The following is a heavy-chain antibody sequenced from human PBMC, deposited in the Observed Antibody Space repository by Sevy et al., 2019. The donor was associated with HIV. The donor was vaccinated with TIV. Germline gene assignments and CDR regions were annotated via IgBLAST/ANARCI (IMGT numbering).Heavy chain of an antibody. D-gene: IGHD6-13*01. CDR1: GFTFSSYS. V-gene: IGHV3-21*01. Sequence: RGCLRLSCAASGFTFSSYSMNWVRQAPGKGLEWVSSISSSSSYIYYADSVKGRFTISRDNAKNSLYLQINSLRAEDTAVYYCASGCIAAANDYWGQGTLVNVSS. J-gene: IGHJ4*02. CDR3: ASGCIAAANDY. CDR2: ISSSSSYI.